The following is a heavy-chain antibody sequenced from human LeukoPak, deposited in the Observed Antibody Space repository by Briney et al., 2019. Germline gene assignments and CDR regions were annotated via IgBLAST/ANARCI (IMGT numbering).Heavy chain of an antibody. CDR1: GGSISSGGYY. D-gene: IGHD1-1*01. V-gene: IGHV4-31*03. CDR3: ARGKRPGEKYFDY. CDR2: IYYSGST. J-gene: IGHJ4*02. Sequence: SQTLSLTCTASGGSISSGGYYWSWIRQHPGKGLEWIGYIYYSGSTYYNPSLKSRVTISVDTSKNQFSLKLSSVTAADTAVYYCARGKRPGEKYFDYWGQGTLVTVSS.